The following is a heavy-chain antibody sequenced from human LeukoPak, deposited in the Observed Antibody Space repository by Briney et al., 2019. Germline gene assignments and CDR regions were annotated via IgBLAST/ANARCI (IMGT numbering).Heavy chain of an antibody. CDR3: ARESAYDYVWGSYPKNYFDY. V-gene: IGHV4-61*02. J-gene: IGHJ4*02. CDR2: IYTSGST. Sequence: SQTLSLTCTVPGGSISSGSYYWSWIRQPAGKGLEWIGRIYTSGSTNYNPSLKSRVTISVDTSKNQFSLKLSSVTAADTAMYYCARESAYDYVWGSYPKNYFDYWGQGTLVTVSS. CDR1: GGSISSGSYY. D-gene: IGHD3-16*02.